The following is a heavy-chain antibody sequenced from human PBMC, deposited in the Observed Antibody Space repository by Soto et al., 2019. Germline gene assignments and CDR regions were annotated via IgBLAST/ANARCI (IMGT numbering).Heavy chain of an antibody. D-gene: IGHD1-26*01. CDR3: ANENIALVGATCYYDGRDV. CDR1: GFTFSSYG. J-gene: IGHJ6*02. CDR2: ISYDGSNK. V-gene: IGHV3-30*18. Sequence: GGSLRLSCAASGFTFSSYGMHWVRQAPGKGLEWVAVISYDGSNKYYADSVKGRFTISRDNSRNTLYLQMNSLRAEDTAVYYCANENIALVGATCYYDGRDVGGQGTTVTVSS.